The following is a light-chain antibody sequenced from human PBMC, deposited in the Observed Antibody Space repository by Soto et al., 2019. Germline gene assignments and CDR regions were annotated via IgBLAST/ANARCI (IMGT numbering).Light chain of an antibody. J-gene: IGKJ2*01. CDR1: QSINGW. CDR3: QHYSTYPYT. V-gene: IGKV1-5*01. Sequence: DIQMTQSPSTLSASVGVRVVITCRASQSINGWLAWYQQKPGKAPNLLISDASNLESGVPSRFSGSGSGTEFTLTIDSLQPDDFATYFCQHYSTYPYTFGQGTKLEMK. CDR2: DAS.